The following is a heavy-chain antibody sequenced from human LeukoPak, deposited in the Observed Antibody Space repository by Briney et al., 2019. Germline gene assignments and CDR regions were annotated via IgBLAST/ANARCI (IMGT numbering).Heavy chain of an antibody. Sequence: GGSLRLSCAASGFTFSSYAMSWVRQAPGKGLEWVSVIYSGGNTHYSDSVKGRFTISRDNSKNTLYLQMDSLRVDDTAVYYCARLDSGYNAYAPFDHWGQGTLVTVSP. CDR3: ARLDSGYNAYAPFDH. CDR2: IYSGGNT. J-gene: IGHJ4*02. V-gene: IGHV3-53*01. CDR1: GFTFSSYA. D-gene: IGHD5-12*01.